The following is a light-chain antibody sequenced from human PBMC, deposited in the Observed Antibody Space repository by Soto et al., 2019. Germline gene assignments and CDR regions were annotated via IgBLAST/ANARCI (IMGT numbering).Light chain of an antibody. Sequence: DVVMTQSPLSLPVTLGQPASISCRSSQSLVHSDGNTYLNWFQQRPGQSPGRLIYKVSNRDSGAPVRFSGSGSGTNFTLQISRVEAEDVGVYYCMQGTHWPPYTFGQGTKLEIK. J-gene: IGKJ2*01. CDR3: MQGTHWPPYT. CDR1: QSLVHSDGNTY. V-gene: IGKV2-30*02. CDR2: KVS.